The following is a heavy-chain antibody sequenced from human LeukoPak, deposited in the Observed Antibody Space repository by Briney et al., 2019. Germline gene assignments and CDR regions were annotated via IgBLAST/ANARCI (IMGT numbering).Heavy chain of an antibody. J-gene: IGHJ3*02. CDR3: ARTPIFGVVIMGAFDI. CDR2: INPSGGST. CDR1: GYTFTSYY. V-gene: IGHV1-46*01. D-gene: IGHD3-3*01. Sequence: GASVKVSCKASGYTFTSYYMHWVRQAPGQGLEWMGLINPSGGSTSYAQKFQGRVTMTRDTSTSTVYMELSSLRSEDTAVYYCARTPIFGVVIMGAFDIWGQGTMVTVSS.